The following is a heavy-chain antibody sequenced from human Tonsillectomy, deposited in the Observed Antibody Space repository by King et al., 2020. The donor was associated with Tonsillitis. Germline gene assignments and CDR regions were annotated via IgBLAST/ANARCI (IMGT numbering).Heavy chain of an antibody. J-gene: IGHJ4*02. CDR2: VFYSGDA. D-gene: IGHD3-9*01. Sequence: QLQESGPGLVKPSETLSLTCTVSGGSIITTDYYWGWMRQPPGKGLEWIGSVFYSGDAYYNASLKSRVTISVDTSKSQFSLNLRSVTAADTAVYYCARQGGRGYDILTGYPIEFWGQGPLVTVSS. V-gene: IGHV4-39*07. CDR3: ARQGGRGYDILTGYPIEF. CDR1: GGSIITTDYY.